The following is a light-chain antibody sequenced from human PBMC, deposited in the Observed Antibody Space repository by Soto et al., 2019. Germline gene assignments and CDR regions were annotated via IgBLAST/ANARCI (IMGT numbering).Light chain of an antibody. CDR3: QQSYSTPFT. J-gene: IGKJ3*01. V-gene: IGKV1-39*01. CDR1: QSISSY. Sequence: DIQMTQSPSSLSASVGDRVTITCRASQSISSYLHWYQQKPGKAPKLLIYSASSLQSGVPSRFSGSGSGTDFTLTISNLQPEDCATYYCQQSYSTPFTFGPGTKVDIK. CDR2: SAS.